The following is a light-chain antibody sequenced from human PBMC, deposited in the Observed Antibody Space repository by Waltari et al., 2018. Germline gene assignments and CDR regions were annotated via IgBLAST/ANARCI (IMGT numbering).Light chain of an antibody. V-gene: IGKV4-1*01. CDR3: QQSYSTPYT. J-gene: IGKJ2*01. CDR1: QSVLYSPQNTNY. Sequence: DIVMTQSPDSLAVSLGERATINCKSSQSVLYSPQNTNYLAWYQQKPGKPPKILIYWAVTWESGVPYRFSGSGSGTDFTLTIDSLQAEDVAVYFCQQSYSTPYTFGQGTKLEIK. CDR2: WAV.